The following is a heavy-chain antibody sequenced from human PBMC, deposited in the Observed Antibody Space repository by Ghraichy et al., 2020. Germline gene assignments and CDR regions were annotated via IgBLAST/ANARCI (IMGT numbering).Heavy chain of an antibody. V-gene: IGHV3-11*01. D-gene: IGHD6-13*01. CDR3: ARESGEQQLVHFDF. CDR2: MSSNGRTI. Sequence: GVSLRLSCAVSGFTFNDYYMSWIRQAPGRGLEWISYMSSNGRTIFYADSVKGRFTISRDNAKNSLYLQMNSLTAEDTAVYYCARESGEQQLVHFDFWGQGTLVTVSS. J-gene: IGHJ4*02. CDR1: GFTFNDYY.